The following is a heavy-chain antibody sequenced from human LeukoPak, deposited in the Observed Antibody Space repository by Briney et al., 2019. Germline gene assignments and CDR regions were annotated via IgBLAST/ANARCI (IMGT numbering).Heavy chain of an antibody. CDR3: ARVIAAAAHFDY. V-gene: IGHV4-30-4*08. D-gene: IGHD6-13*01. CDR2: IYYSGST. J-gene: IGHJ4*02. Sequence: SETLSLTCTVSGDSISSGDYYWSWIRQPPGKGLEWIGYIYYSGSTYYNPSLKSRVTISADTSKNQFSLKLSSVTAADTAVYYCARVIAAAAHFDYWGQGTLVTVSS. CDR1: GDSISSGDYY.